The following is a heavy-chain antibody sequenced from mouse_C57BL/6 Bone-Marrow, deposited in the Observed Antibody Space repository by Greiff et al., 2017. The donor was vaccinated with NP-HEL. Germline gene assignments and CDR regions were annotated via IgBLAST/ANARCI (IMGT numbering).Heavy chain of an antibody. CDR1: GFTFSSYA. CDR2: ISSGGDYI. Sequence: EVKVVESGEGLVKPGGSLKLSCAASGFTFSSYAMSWVRQTPEKRLEWVAYISSGGDYIYYADTVKGRFTISRDNARNTLYLQMSSLKSEDTAMYYCTRAVVTGYAMDYWGQGTSVTVSS. CDR3: TRAVVTGYAMDY. D-gene: IGHD4-1*01. J-gene: IGHJ4*01. V-gene: IGHV5-9-1*02.